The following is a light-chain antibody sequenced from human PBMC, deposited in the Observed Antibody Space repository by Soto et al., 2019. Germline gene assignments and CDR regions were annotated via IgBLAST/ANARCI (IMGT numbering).Light chain of an antibody. J-gene: IGKJ5*01. CDR3: QQYGSSPPIT. V-gene: IGKV3-20*01. Sequence: ENVLTQCPATLYFSPGGRSTLYCRASQSLNSSYLAWYQQKPGQAPRLLIYDASSRATGIPDRFSGSGSGTDFTLTISRLEPEDSTVYYWQQYGSSPPITFGQGTRLEIK. CDR2: DAS. CDR1: QSLNSSY.